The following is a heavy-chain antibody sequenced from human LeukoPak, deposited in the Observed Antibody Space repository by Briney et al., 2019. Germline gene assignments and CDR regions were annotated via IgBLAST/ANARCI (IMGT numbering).Heavy chain of an antibody. D-gene: IGHD4-11*01. CDR3: TWMTTIVTVDF. CDR1: GIKFSDAW. J-gene: IGHJ4*02. V-gene: IGHV3-15*01. CDR2: IKSRGGGGTA. Sequence: GGSLRLSCVVSGIKFSDAWMSWDREAPGKGPEGVGRIKSRGGGGTADYAPPVKGRFTISRDDSENTVYLLMDSLQTEDTAVYYCTWMTTIVTVDFWGQGTLVTVSS.